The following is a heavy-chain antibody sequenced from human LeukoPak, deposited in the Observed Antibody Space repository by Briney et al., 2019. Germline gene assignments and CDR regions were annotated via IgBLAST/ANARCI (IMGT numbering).Heavy chain of an antibody. CDR2: ISAYNGNT. CDR1: GYTFTSYG. CDR3: ARDSNGSSWYYYYYYMDV. Sequence: GASVKVSCKASGYTFTSYGISWVRQAPGQGLEWMGWISAYNGNTNYAQKLQGRVTMTTDTSTSTAYMELRSLRSDDTAVYYCARDSNGSSWYYYYYYMDVWGKGTTVTVSS. V-gene: IGHV1-18*01. J-gene: IGHJ6*03. D-gene: IGHD6-13*01.